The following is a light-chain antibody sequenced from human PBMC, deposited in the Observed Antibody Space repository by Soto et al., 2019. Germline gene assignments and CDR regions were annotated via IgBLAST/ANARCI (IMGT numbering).Light chain of an antibody. CDR3: QKYNNWPWT. V-gene: IGKV3-15*01. Sequence: IVMAHCAATVSVSPGERATLSCMSGQSVTSDLAWYQQKPGQAPRLLIYGASTRATGIPARFSGSGSGTEFTLTISSLQSEDFAVYYCQKYNNWPWTFGQGTKVDIK. J-gene: IGKJ1*01. CDR2: GAS. CDR1: QSVTSD.